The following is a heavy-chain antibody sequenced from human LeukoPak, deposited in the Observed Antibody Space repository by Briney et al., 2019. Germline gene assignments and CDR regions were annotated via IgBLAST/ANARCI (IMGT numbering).Heavy chain of an antibody. CDR2: ISSSSSYI. D-gene: IGHD3-10*01. CDR1: GFTFSSYA. J-gene: IGHJ4*02. Sequence: PGGSLRLSCAASGFTFSSYAMNWVRQAPGKGLEWVSSISSSSSYIYYADSVKGRFTISRDNAKNSLYLQMNSLRAEDTAVYYCARARFGTYYFDYWGQGTLVTVSS. V-gene: IGHV3-21*01. CDR3: ARARFGTYYFDY.